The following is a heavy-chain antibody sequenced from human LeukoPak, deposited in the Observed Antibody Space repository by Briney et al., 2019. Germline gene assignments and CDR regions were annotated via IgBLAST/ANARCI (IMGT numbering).Heavy chain of an antibody. CDR3: ARVAVAEFDN. CDR2: INPNSGDT. V-gene: IGHV1-2*06. CDR1: GYTFTAYY. D-gene: IGHD6-19*01. J-gene: IGHJ4*02. Sequence: ASVKVSCKASGYTFTAYYMHWVRQAPGQGLEWMGRINPNSGDTNYAQKFQGRVTMTRDTSINTAYMELSRLRSDDTAVYYCARVAVAEFDNWGQGTLVTVSS.